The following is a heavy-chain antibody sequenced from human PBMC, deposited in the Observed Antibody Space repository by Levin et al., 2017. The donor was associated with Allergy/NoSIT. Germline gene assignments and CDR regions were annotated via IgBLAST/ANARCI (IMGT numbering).Heavy chain of an antibody. CDR2: IRSKANSYAT. CDR3: TTSGDYVDY. D-gene: IGHD4-17*01. CDR1: GFTFSGSA. Sequence: GGSLRLSCAASGFTFSGSAMHWVRQASGKGLEWVGRIRSKANSYATAYASSVKFRFTISTDDSKNTAYLQMNSRKTEDTDVYYCTTSGDYVDYWGQGTLVTVSS. J-gene: IGHJ4*02. V-gene: IGHV3-73*01.